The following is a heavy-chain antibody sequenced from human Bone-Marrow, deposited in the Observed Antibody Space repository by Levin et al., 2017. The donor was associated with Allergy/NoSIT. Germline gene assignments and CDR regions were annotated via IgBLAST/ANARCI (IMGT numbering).Heavy chain of an antibody. Sequence: TGGSLRLSCAASGFTFSSYEMNWVRQAPGKGLEWVSYISSSGSTIYYADSVKGRFTISRDNAKNSLYLQMNSLRAEDTAVYYCARGRGTTVVTPLGYWGQGTLVTVSS. V-gene: IGHV3-48*03. D-gene: IGHD4-23*01. CDR3: ARGRGTTVVTPLGY. CDR2: ISSSGSTI. J-gene: IGHJ4*02. CDR1: GFTFSSYE.